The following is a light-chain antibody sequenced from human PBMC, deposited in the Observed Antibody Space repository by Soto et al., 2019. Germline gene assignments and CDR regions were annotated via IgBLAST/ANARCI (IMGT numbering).Light chain of an antibody. V-gene: IGLV2-14*01. CDR1: SRDLGGYNY. CDR3: SSYTSSSTLGV. Sequence: QSFLNHPASVSGSPGQSITIFCTGTSRDLGGYNYVSWYQQHPGKAPKLMICEVSNRPSGVSNRFSGSKSGNTASLTISGLQAEDEADYYCSSYTSSSTLGVFGTGTKVTVL. CDR2: EVS. J-gene: IGLJ1*01.